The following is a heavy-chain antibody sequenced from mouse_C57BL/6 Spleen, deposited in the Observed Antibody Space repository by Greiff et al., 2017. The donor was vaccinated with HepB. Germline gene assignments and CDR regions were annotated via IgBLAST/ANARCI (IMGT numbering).Heavy chain of an antibody. D-gene: IGHD2-4*01. Sequence: EVKLVESGGGLVQPGGSLSLSCAASGFTFTDYYMSWVRQPPGKALEWLGFIRNKANGYTTEYSASVKGRFTISRDNSQSILYLQMNALRAEDSATYYCARSDFDDYDGAMDYWGQGTSVTVSS. CDR1: GFTFTDYY. CDR2: IRNKANGYTT. J-gene: IGHJ4*01. CDR3: ARSDFDDYDGAMDY. V-gene: IGHV7-3*01.